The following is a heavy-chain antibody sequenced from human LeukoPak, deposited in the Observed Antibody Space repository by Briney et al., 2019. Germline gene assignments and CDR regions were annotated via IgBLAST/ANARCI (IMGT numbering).Heavy chain of an antibody. D-gene: IGHD2/OR15-2a*01. V-gene: IGHV4-39*01. J-gene: IGHJ4*02. CDR1: GSSISSSSYY. Sequence: SETLSLTCTVSGSSISSSSYYWGWIRQPPGKGLEWIGSIYYSGSTYYNPSLKSRVTISVDTSKNQFSLKLSSVTAADTAVYYCARLGFYGPTDYWGQGTLVTVSS. CDR3: ARLGFYGPTDY. CDR2: IYYSGST.